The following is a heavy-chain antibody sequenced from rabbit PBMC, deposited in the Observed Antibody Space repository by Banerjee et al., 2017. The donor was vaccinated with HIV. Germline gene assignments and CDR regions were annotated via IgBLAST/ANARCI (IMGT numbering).Heavy chain of an antibody. J-gene: IGHJ4*01. D-gene: IGHD6-1*01. Sequence: AKGRFTMSRTSSTTVTLQMTSLTAADTATYFCARDTNGGAYYEFDLWGPGTLVTVS. V-gene: IGHV1S40*01. CDR3: ARDTNGGAYYEFDL.